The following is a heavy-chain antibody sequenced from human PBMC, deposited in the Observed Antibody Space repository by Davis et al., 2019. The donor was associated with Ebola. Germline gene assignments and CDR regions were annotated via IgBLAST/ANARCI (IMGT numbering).Heavy chain of an antibody. V-gene: IGHV3-23*01. D-gene: IGHD1-26*01. Sequence: PGGSLRLSCAASGFTFSSYGMHWVRQAPGKGLEWVSTINGNGASTYYADSVKGRFTISRDNSNNTLYLQMNSLRAEDTAVYYCAKRVGPTFFDYWGQGTLVTVSS. J-gene: IGHJ4*02. CDR1: GFTFSSYG. CDR2: INGNGAST. CDR3: AKRVGPTFFDY.